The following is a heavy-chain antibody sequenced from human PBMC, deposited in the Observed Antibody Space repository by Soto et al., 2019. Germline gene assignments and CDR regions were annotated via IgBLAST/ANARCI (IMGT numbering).Heavy chain of an antibody. CDR2: FNPYNGDT. D-gene: IGHD1-7*01. J-gene: IGHJ4*02. Sequence: QVQLVQSGAEVKKPGASVKVSCKASGYTFTSYGISWVRQAPGQGLEWMGWFNPYNGDTNYAQKLQGRVTMTTDTSTSTAYMELMSLRSDDTAIYYCAKNQERELPRVIDFWGQGTLVTVSS. CDR1: GYTFTSYG. V-gene: IGHV1-18*04. CDR3: AKNQERELPRVIDF.